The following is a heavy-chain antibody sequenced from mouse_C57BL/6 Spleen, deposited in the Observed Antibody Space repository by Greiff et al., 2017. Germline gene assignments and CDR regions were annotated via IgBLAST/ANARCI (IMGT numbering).Heavy chain of an antibody. CDR2: FYPGSGSI. V-gene: IGHV1-62-2*01. CDR3: ARHEGILGRGFYFDY. D-gene: IGHD4-1*01. J-gene: IGHJ2*01. Sequence: VQLVESGAELVKPGASVKLSCKASGYTFTEYTIHWVKQRSGQGLEWIGWFYPGSGSIKYNEKFKDKATLTADKSSSTVYMERSRLTSEDSAVYFCARHEGILGRGFYFDYWGQGTTLTVSS. CDR1: GYTFTEYT.